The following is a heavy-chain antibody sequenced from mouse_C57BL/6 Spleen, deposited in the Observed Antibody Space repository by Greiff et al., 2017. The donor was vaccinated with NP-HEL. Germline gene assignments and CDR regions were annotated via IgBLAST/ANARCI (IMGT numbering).Heavy chain of an antibody. J-gene: IGHJ4*01. V-gene: IGHV1-82*01. D-gene: IGHD2-2*01. CDR2: IYPGDGDT. CDR1: GYAFSSSW. Sequence: QVQLQQSGPELVKPGASVKISCKASGYAFSSSWLNWVKQRPGKGLEWIGRIYPGDGDTNYNGKFKGKATLTADKSSSTAYMQLSSLTSEDSAVYYCARWGGYGYPYAMDYWGQGTSVTVSS. CDR3: ARWGGYGYPYAMDY.